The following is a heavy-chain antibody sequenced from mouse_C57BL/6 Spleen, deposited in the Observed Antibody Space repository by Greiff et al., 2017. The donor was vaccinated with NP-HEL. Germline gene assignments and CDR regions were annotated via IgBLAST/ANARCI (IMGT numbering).Heavy chain of an antibody. CDR2: INPSNGGT. J-gene: IGHJ1*03. CDR3: ARKRETGYWYFDV. D-gene: IGHD4-1*01. CDR1: GYTFTSYW. Sequence: QVQLQQPGTELVKPGASVKLSCKASGYTFTSYWMHWVKQRPGQGLEWIGNINPSNGGTNYNEKFKSKATLTVDKSSSTAYMQLSSLTSEDSAVYYWARKRETGYWYFDVWGTGTTVTVSS. V-gene: IGHV1-53*01.